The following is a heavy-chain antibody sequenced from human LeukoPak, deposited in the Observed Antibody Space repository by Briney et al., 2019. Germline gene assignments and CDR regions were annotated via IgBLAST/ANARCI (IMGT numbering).Heavy chain of an antibody. D-gene: IGHD3-22*01. V-gene: IGHV1-18*01. CDR3: ARDREYYYDSSGYYFLNYYYGMDV. CDR1: GYTFTSYG. J-gene: IGHJ6*02. CDR2: ISAYNGNT. Sequence: ASVKVSCRASGYTFTSYGISWVRQAPGQGLEWMGWISAYNGNTNYAQKLQGRVTMTTDTSTSTAYMELRSLRSDDTAVYYCARDREYYYDSSGYYFLNYYYGMDVWGQGTTVTVSS.